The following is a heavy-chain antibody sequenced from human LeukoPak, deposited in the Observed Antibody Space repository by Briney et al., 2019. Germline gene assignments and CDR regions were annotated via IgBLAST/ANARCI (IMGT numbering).Heavy chain of an antibody. D-gene: IGHD3-10*01. V-gene: IGHV4-31*03. CDR1: GGSISSGGYY. Sequence: PSETLSLTCTVSGGSISSGGYYWSWIHQPPGKGLEWIGYIYYSGSTYYNPSLKSRVTISVDTSKNQFSLKLSSVTAADTAVYYCARDSMVRGVITTRWFDPWGQGTLVTVSS. CDR3: ARDSMVRGVITTRWFDP. J-gene: IGHJ5*02. CDR2: IYYSGST.